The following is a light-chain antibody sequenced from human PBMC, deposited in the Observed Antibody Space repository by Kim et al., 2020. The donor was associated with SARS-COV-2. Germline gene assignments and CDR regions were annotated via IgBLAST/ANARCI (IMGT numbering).Light chain of an antibody. J-gene: IGKJ5*01. CDR1: QSITSS. V-gene: IGKV1-5*03. CDR2: RAS. Sequence: ASVGDRVTITCRASQSITSSLAWYQQKPGQAPNLLIYRASSLESGVPSRFSGSVSGTEFTLTISSLQPDDFATYHCQQYYSFPITFGQGTRLEIK. CDR3: QQYYSFPIT.